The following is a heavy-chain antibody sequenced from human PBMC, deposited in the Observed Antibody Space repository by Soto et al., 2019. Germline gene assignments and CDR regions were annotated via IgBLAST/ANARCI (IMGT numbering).Heavy chain of an antibody. CDR3: ARDREWLVSFDY. J-gene: IGHJ4*02. CDR2: ISYDGSNK. V-gene: IGHV3-30-3*01. D-gene: IGHD6-19*01. Sequence: GGSLRLSCAASGFTFSSYAMHWVRQAPGKGLEWVAVISYDGSNKCYADSVKGRFTISRGNSKNTLYLQMNSLRAEDTAVYYCARDREWLVSFDYWGQGTLVTVSS. CDR1: GFTFSSYA.